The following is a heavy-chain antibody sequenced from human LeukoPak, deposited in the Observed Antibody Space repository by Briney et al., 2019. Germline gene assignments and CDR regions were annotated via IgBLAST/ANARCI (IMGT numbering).Heavy chain of an antibody. D-gene: IGHD5-12*01. CDR2: VSYSGTT. J-gene: IGHJ4*02. Sequence: PSETLSLTCTVSGGSISGHYWSWIRQPPVKGLEWIGHVSYSGTTKYNAPLKSRVTISVDTSKNQFSLRLNSVTAADTSVYYCARQWGANGYGYFDYWGQGTLVTVSS. CDR1: GGSISGHY. V-gene: IGHV4-59*08. CDR3: ARQWGANGYGYFDY.